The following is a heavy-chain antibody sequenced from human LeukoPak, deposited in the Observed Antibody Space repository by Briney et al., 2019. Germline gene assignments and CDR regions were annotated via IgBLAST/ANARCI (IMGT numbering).Heavy chain of an antibody. Sequence: PSETLSLTCAVSDVSISSPNWWSWIRQPPGKGLEWIGYIYPRGSTYYNPSLKSRVILSLDKSANQFSLNLSSVTAADTAVYYCARFSPRAMGNYLDFWGQGTLVTVSS. CDR2: IYPRGST. V-gene: IGHV4-28*01. CDR3: ARFSPRAMGNYLDF. J-gene: IGHJ4*02. D-gene: IGHD7-27*01. CDR1: DVSISSPNW.